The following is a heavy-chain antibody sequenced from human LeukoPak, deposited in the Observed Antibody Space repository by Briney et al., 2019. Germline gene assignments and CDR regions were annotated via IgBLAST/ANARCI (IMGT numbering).Heavy chain of an antibody. CDR2: IKQDESEK. V-gene: IGHV3-7*01. Sequence: GGCLRLSCVASGFTFSSYWMSWVRQAPGKGLEWVANIKQDESEKYYVDSVKGRFTISRDNAKNSLYLQMNSLRAEDTALYYCARGYGQWAYWGQGTLVTVSS. CDR1: GFTFSSYW. J-gene: IGHJ4*02. D-gene: IGHD2-8*01. CDR3: ARGYGQWAY.